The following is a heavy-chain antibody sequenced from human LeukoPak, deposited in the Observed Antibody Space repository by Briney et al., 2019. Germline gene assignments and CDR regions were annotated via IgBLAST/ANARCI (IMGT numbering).Heavy chain of an antibody. CDR3: ARSSTNPPYNWFDP. D-gene: IGHD6-6*01. Sequence: SVKVSCKASGYTFNRYGISWVRQAPGQGLEWMGGIIPIFGTANYAQKFQGRVTITADESTSTAYMELSSLRSEDTAVYYCARSSTNPPYNWFDPWGQGTLVTVSS. V-gene: IGHV1-69*13. CDR2: IIPIFGTA. J-gene: IGHJ5*02. CDR1: GYTFNRYG.